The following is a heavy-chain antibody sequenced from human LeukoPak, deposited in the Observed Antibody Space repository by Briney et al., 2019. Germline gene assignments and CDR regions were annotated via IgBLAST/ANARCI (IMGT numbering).Heavy chain of an antibody. V-gene: IGHV3-21*01. CDR2: ISISSSYI. CDR1: GFTLSNYS. Sequence: GGSLRLSCLSSGFTLSNYSMNWVRQAPGKGLEWVSSISISSSYIYYVDSVKGRLTISRDNAKNSLFLQMNSLRAEDTAVYYCATDRGRRACDGPGFNSWGQGTLVTVSS. J-gene: IGHJ5*02. D-gene: IGHD1-14*01. CDR3: ATDRGRRACDGPGFNS.